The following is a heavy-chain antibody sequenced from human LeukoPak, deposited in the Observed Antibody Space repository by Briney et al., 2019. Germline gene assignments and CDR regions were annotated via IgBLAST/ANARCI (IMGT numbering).Heavy chain of an antibody. CDR1: GYTLTGYY. Sequence: GASVKVSCKASGYTLTGYYMHWVRQAPGQGLEWMGWINPNSGGTNYAQKFQGRVTMTRDTSISTAYMELSRLRSDDTAVYYCARRAAVAATFGYWGQGTLVTVSS. D-gene: IGHD6-19*01. CDR2: INPNSGGT. CDR3: ARRAAVAATFGY. J-gene: IGHJ4*02. V-gene: IGHV1-2*02.